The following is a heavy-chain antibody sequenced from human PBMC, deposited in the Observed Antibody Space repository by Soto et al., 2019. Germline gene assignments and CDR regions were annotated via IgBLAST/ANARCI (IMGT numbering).Heavy chain of an antibody. Sequence: QVQLVQSGAEVKRPGSSVKVSCKASGATFSGSAFSWVRQAPGQGLEWMGGITPTLGTTNYAQHLQGRVTITAAEATATSFMELTSLTSAATAVYYCARGCTTGATIEGFDYWGQGTLVTVSS. D-gene: IGHD1-1*01. CDR1: GATFSGSA. J-gene: IGHJ4*02. CDR2: ITPTLGTT. CDR3: ARGCTTGATIEGFDY. V-gene: IGHV1-69*01.